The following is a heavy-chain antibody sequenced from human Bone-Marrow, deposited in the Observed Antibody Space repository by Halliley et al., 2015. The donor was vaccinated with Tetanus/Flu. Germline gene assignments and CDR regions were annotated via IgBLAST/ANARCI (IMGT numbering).Heavy chain of an antibody. D-gene: IGHD3-10*01. J-gene: IGHJ4*02. CDR3: AIDLGGSGRSPRVG. V-gene: IGHV3-21*01. Sequence: SLRLSCAASGFTFSSYRMNWVRQAPGKGLEWVSSISSTRSYIYYADSATGRFTISRDNAKNSLYLQMNSLRAEDTAVYYCAIDLGGSGRSPRVGRGQGAL. CDR2: ISSTRSYI. CDR1: GFTFSSYR.